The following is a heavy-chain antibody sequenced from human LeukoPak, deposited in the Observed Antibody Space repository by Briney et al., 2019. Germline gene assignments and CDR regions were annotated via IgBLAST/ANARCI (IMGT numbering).Heavy chain of an antibody. D-gene: IGHD2-2*01. J-gene: IGHJ6*03. CDR2: TYYRSKWYN. Sequence: SQTLSLTCAISGDSVSSNSAAWNWIRQSPSRGLEWLGRTYYRSKWYNDYAVSVKSRITINPDTSKNQISLQLNSVTPEDTAVYYCARAFIVVVQADSTGGYYLDVWGKGTTVTVSS. V-gene: IGHV6-1*01. CDR1: GDSVSSNSAA. CDR3: ARAFIVVVQADSTGGYYLDV.